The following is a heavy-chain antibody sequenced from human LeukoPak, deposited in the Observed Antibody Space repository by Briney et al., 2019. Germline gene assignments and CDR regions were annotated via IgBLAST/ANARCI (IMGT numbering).Heavy chain of an antibody. J-gene: IGHJ4*02. CDR2: IYYSGNT. CDR1: GGSISSYY. Sequence: ASETLSLTCTVSGGSISSYYWSWIRQPPGKGLEWIGYIYYSGNTNYNPSLKSRVTISVDTSKNQFSLKLTSVTAADTAAYYCASQFGWGQGTLVTVSS. CDR3: ASQFG. D-gene: IGHD3-16*01. V-gene: IGHV4-59*01.